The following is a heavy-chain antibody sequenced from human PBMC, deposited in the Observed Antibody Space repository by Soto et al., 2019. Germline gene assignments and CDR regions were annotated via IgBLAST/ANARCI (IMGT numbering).Heavy chain of an antibody. J-gene: IGHJ4*02. CDR2: IKQDGSEK. V-gene: IGHV3-7*01. D-gene: IGHD3-10*01. CDR3: ARDPVLYGSGSYYPDY. Sequence: EVQLVESGGGLVQPGGSLRLSCAASGFTFSSYWMSWVRQAPGKGLEWVANIKQDGSEKYYVDSVKGRFTISRDNAKNSLYLQMNSLRAEDTAVYYCARDPVLYGSGSYYPDYWGQGTLVTVSS. CDR1: GFTFSSYW.